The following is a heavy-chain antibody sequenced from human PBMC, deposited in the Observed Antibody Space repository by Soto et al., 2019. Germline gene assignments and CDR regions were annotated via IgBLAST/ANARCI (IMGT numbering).Heavy chain of an antibody. CDR1: GGSFSDYS. CDR2: INHSGST. D-gene: IGHD3-22*01. CDR3: ARHPTEYYYDSSGPDYYYYYGMDV. J-gene: IGHJ6*02. Sequence: SETLSLTCAVYGGSFSDYSWTWIRQPPGKGLEWIGEINHSGSTYYNPSLKSRVTISVDTSKNQFSLKLSSVTAADTAVYYCARHPTEYYYDSSGPDYYYYYGMDVWGQGTTVTVSS. V-gene: IGHV4-34*01.